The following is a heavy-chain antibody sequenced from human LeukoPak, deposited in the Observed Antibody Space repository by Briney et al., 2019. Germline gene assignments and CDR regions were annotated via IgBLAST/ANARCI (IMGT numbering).Heavy chain of an antibody. Sequence: ASVKVSCKASGYTFTSYGISWVRQAPGQGLEWMGWISAYNGNTNYAQKLQGRVTMTTDTSTSTAYMELRSLRSDDTAVYYCARENYDILTGYYNELLYWGQGTLVTVSS. CDR1: GYTFTSYG. V-gene: IGHV1-18*01. CDR2: ISAYNGNT. J-gene: IGHJ4*02. D-gene: IGHD3-9*01. CDR3: ARENYDILTGYYNELLY.